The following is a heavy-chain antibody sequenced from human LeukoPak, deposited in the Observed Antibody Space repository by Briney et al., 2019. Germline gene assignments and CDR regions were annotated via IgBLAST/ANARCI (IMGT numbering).Heavy chain of an antibody. CDR1: GFSFNSYA. D-gene: IGHD3-10*01. CDR3: AKNLPYGSGSYNGMDV. Sequence: GGSLRLSCAASGFSFNSYAMSWVRQAPGKGLEWVSAISGGGGSTDYADSVKGRFTISRDNSKNTLYLQMNSLRAEDTAVYYCAKNLPYGSGSYNGMDVWGEGTTVTVSS. CDR2: ISGGGGST. V-gene: IGHV3-23*01. J-gene: IGHJ6*04.